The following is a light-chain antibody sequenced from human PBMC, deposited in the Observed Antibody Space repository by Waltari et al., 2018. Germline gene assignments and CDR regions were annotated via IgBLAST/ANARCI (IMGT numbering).Light chain of an antibody. V-gene: IGLV2-23*02. CDR2: DVT. CDR1: TRDVGGVNY. J-gene: IGLJ2*01. CDR3: CSYGGGSTVI. Sequence: QSALTQPASVSGSPGQSITISCAGTTRDVGGVNYVSWYQPHPGKAPKLMIYDVTQRPSGVSSRFSGSKSGNTASLTISGLQTDDEGDYYCCSYGGGSTVIFGGGTKLTVL.